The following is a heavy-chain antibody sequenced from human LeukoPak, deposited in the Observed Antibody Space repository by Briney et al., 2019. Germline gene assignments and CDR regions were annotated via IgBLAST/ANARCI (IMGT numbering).Heavy chain of an antibody. CDR2: IYHSGST. V-gene: IGHV4-30-2*01. CDR1: GGSISSGGYS. D-gene: IGHD5-24*01. Sequence: PSQTLSLTCAVSGGSISSGGYSWSWIRQPPGKGLEWIGYIYHSGSTYYNPSLESRVTISVDRSKNQFSLKLSSVTAADTAVYYCARARDGYKSGAPTNWFDPWGQGTLVTVSS. CDR3: ARARDGYKSGAPTNWFDP. J-gene: IGHJ5*02.